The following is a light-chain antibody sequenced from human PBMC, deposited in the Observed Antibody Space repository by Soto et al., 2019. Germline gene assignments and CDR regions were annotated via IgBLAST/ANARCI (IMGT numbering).Light chain of an antibody. CDR3: LQRSNWPPLLS. CDR2: DAS. CDR1: QSVTTY. V-gene: IGKV3-11*01. J-gene: IGKJ4*01. Sequence: ILLTQSPATLSLSPGERATLSCRASQSVTTYLAWYQQKPGQAPRLLIYDASSRATGIPARFSGSGSGTDFTLTISSLEPEDFAFYYCLQRSNWPPLLSFGGGTKVDIK.